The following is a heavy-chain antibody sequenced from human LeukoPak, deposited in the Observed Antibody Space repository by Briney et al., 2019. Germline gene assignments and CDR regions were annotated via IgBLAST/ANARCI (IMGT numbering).Heavy chain of an antibody. J-gene: IGHJ4*02. CDR1: GFTFDDYA. CDR3: ARDSWRWGDYPGNFDY. CDR2: ISWNSGSI. D-gene: IGHD4-17*01. Sequence: GRSLRLSCAASGFTFDDYAMHWVRQAPGKGLEWVSGISWNSGSIGYADSVKGRFTISRDNAKNSLYLQMNSLRAEDTAVYYCARDSWRWGDYPGNFDYWGQGTLVTVSS. V-gene: IGHV3-9*01.